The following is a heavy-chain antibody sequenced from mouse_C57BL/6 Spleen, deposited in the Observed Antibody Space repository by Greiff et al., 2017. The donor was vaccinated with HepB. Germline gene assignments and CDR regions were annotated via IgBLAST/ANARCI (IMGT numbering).Heavy chain of an antibody. D-gene: IGHD1-1*01. CDR2: IDPENGDT. Sequence: EVQLQQSGAELVRPGASVKLSCTASGFNIKDDYMHWVKQRPEQGLEWIGWIDPENGDTEYASKFQGKATITADTSSNTAYLQLSSLTSEDTAVYYCMTTVVARYFDVWGTGTTVTVSS. CDR3: MTTVVARYFDV. V-gene: IGHV14-4*01. J-gene: IGHJ1*03. CDR1: GFNIKDDY.